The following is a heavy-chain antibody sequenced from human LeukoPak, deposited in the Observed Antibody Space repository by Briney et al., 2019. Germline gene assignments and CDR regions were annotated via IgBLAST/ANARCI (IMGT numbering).Heavy chain of an antibody. CDR2: ISSSSSYI. CDR1: GFTFSSYS. CDR3: ASRVEMATIDY. J-gene: IGHJ4*02. V-gene: IGHV3-21*01. Sequence: GGSLRLSCAASGFTFSSYSMNWVRQAPGKGLERVSSISSSSSYIYYADSVKGQFTISRDNAKNSLYLQMNSLRAEDTAVYYCASRVEMATIDYWGQGTLVTVSS. D-gene: IGHD5-24*01.